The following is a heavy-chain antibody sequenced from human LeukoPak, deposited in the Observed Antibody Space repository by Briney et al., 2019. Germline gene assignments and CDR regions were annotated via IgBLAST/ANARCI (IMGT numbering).Heavy chain of an antibody. D-gene: IGHD3-22*01. V-gene: IGHV3-30*04. CDR2: ISYDGSNK. Sequence: GGSLRLSCAASGFTFSSYAMHWVRQAPGKGPEWVAVISYDGSNKYYADSVKGRFTISRDNSKNTLYLQMNSLRAEDTAVYYCARLYYDSSPDPFDYWGQGTLVTVSS. J-gene: IGHJ4*02. CDR3: ARLYYDSSPDPFDY. CDR1: GFTFSSYA.